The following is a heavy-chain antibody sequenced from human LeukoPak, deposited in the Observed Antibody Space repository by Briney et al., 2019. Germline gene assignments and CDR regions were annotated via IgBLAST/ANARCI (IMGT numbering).Heavy chain of an antibody. CDR3: ARARSVAVAALFDY. J-gene: IGHJ4*02. CDR2: ISSSSSYI. Sequence: AGGSLRLSCAASGFTFSSYSMNWVRQAPGKGLEWVSSISSSSSYIYYADSVKGRFTISRDNAKNSLYLQMNSLRAEDTAVYYCARARSVAVAALFDYWGQGTLVTVSS. D-gene: IGHD6-19*01. V-gene: IGHV3-21*01. CDR1: GFTFSSYS.